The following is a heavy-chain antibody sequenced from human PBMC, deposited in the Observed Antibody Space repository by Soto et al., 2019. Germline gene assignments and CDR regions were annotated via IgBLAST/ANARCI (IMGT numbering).Heavy chain of an antibody. CDR2: INHSGST. Sequence: SETLSLTCAVYGGSFSGYYWSWIRQPPGKGLEWIGEINHSGSTNYNPSLKSRVTISVDTSKNQFSLKLSSVTAADTAVYYCARAKQGGWFDPWGQGNLVTVS. J-gene: IGHJ5*02. D-gene: IGHD3-16*01. CDR3: ARAKQGGWFDP. CDR1: GGSFSGYY. V-gene: IGHV4-34*01.